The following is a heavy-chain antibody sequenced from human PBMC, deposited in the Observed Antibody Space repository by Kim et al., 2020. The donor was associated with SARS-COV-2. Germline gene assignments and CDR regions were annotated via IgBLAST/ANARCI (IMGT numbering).Heavy chain of an antibody. J-gene: IGHJ4*02. Sequence: GGSLRHSCAASGFKVSGNYMSWVRQAPGKGLEWISIIYSGNSTYYADSVKGRFTISRDNSKNTLDLRMSSLKVEDTAIYYCVGGPTRHYVWGRGTLVTVSS. D-gene: IGHD3-16*01. V-gene: IGHV3-53*01. CDR1: GFKVSGNY. CDR3: VGGPTRHYV. CDR2: IYSGNST.